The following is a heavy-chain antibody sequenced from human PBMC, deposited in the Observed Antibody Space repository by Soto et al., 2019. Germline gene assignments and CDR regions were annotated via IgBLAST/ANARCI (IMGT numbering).Heavy chain of an antibody. J-gene: IGHJ4*02. Sequence: QVQLVQSGAEVKTPGASVKVSCKASGYTFTSYGISWVRQAPGQGLEWMGWISAYNGNTKYAQKLQSRVTMTTDTSTSTAYRELRSLKSDDTAVYYCARDSPPVDYWGQGTLVTVSS. CDR3: ARDSPPVDY. CDR2: ISAYNGNT. V-gene: IGHV1-18*01. CDR1: GYTFTSYG.